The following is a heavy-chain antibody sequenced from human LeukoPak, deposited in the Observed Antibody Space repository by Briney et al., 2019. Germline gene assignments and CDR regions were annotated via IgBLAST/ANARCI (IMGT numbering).Heavy chain of an antibody. CDR3: ARDMRDIVLMVYAMIDY. CDR2: ISAYNGNT. J-gene: IGHJ4*02. Sequence: GASVKVSCKASGYTFTSYGISWVRQAPGQGLEWMGWISAYNGNTNYAQKLQGRVTMTTDTSTSTAYMELRSLRSDDTAVYYCARDMRDIVLMVYAMIDYWGQGTLVTVSS. D-gene: IGHD2-8*01. CDR1: GYTFTSYG. V-gene: IGHV1-18*01.